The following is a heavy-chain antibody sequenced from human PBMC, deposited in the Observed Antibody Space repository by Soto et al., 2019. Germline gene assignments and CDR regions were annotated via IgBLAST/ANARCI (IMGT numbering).Heavy chain of an antibody. CDR3: ARGDSGSYYVYYYGLDC. CDR1: GSTFPGPY. Sequence: SVKLYWRSLGSTFPGPYIHWVRQDPGQGLEWMGWINPNSGGTNYAQKFQGRVTMTRDTSISTAYMERSRLRSDDTAVYYCARGDSGSYYVYYYGLDCLGQGTKVTFSS. D-gene: IGHD1-26*01. J-gene: IGHJ6*02. CDR2: INPNSGGT. V-gene: IGHV1-2*02.